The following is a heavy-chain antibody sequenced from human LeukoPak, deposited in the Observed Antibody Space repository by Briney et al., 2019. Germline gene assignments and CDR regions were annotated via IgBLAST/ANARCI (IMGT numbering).Heavy chain of an antibody. V-gene: IGHV3-53*01. CDR2: IYSGGST. Sequence: GRSLRLSCAASGFTVSSNYMSWVRQAPGKGLEWGSVIYSGGSTYYADSVKGRFTTSRDNSKNTLYLQMNSLRAEDTAVYYCARDPPYGDRALDVWGKGTTVTVSS. J-gene: IGHJ6*04. CDR1: GFTVSSNY. D-gene: IGHD4-17*01. CDR3: ARDPPYGDRALDV.